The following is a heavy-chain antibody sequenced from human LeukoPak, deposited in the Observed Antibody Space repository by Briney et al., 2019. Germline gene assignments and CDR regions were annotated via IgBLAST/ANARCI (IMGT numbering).Heavy chain of an antibody. CDR1: GFTFYDYG. V-gene: IGHV3-20*04. J-gene: IGHJ4*02. CDR2: INWNGGST. Sequence: PGGSVRLSCAASGFTFYDYGMSWVRQAPGEGLEGGAGINWNGGSTGYADSVQGRFTISRDNAKNSLYLQMNSLRAEDTALYYCARAFSSGWYYFDYWGRGTLVTVSS. CDR3: ARAFSSGWYYFDY. D-gene: IGHD6-19*01.